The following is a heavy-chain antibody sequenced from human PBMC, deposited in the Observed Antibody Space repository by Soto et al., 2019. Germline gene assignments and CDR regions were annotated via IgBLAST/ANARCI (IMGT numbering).Heavy chain of an antibody. D-gene: IGHD1-7*01. V-gene: IGHV3-33*01. Sequence: QVQLVESGGGVVQPGRSLRLSCVASGFTFSTYGMHWVRQAPGKGPEWVALISYDGSDEYYADSVKGRFTISRDNSKNTLYLQMDSLRAEDTAVYYCSDLANYGNWGQGTLVTVSP. CDR2: ISYDGSDE. J-gene: IGHJ4*02. CDR1: GFTFSTYG. CDR3: SDLANYGN.